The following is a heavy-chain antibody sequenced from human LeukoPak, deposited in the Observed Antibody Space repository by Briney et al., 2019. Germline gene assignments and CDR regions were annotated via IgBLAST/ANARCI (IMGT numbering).Heavy chain of an antibody. D-gene: IGHD1-26*01. CDR1: GVSILTTNW. Sequence: PSGTLSLTCAVSGVSILTTNWWRWVRQPPGKGLEWIGEVHLSGASNYNPSLKSRVNMSIDKSKNQLSLELTSVTAADTAIYYCTRESGAFSPFGFWGQGTLVTVSS. CDR2: VHLSGAS. J-gene: IGHJ4*02. CDR3: TRESGAFSPFGF. V-gene: IGHV4-4*02.